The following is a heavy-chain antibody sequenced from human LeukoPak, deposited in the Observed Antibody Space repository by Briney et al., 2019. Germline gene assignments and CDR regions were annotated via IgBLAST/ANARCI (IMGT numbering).Heavy chain of an antibody. CDR3: VRLRRNNDRSGYYYYYDY. J-gene: IGHJ4*02. CDR2: ISVRSNYR. CDR1: GYTISDFS. D-gene: IGHD3-22*01. Sequence: GGSLRLSCAASGYTISDFSVNWVRQAPGKALEWVSSISVRSNYRYYADSVRGRFTISRDDARDSLFLQMNSLRAEDTAVYFCVRLRRNNDRSGYYYYYDYWGQGTLVTVSS. V-gene: IGHV3-21*01.